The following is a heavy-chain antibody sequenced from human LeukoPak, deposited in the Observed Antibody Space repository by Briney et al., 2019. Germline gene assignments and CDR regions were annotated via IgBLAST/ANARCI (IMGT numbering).Heavy chain of an antibody. CDR2: ISSNGGST. V-gene: IGHV3-64*01. Sequence: GGSLRLSCAASGFTFSSYAMHWVRQAPGKGLEYVSAISSNGGSTYYANSVKGRFTISRDNSKNTLYLQMGSLRAEDTAVYYCAKTYYGSGSYYPQFDYWGQGTLVTVSS. CDR1: GFTFSSYA. CDR3: AKTYYGSGSYYPQFDY. J-gene: IGHJ4*02. D-gene: IGHD3-10*01.